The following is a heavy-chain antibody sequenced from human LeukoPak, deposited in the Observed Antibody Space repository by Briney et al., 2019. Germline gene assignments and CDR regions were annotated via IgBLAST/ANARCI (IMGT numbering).Heavy chain of an antibody. CDR2: ISTYSGTT. V-gene: IGHV1-18*01. CDR1: GYTFTSYG. D-gene: IGHD6-13*01. CDR3: ARDPLYTSSWYVVPDY. Sequence: ASVKVSCKASGYTFTSYGISWVRQAPGQGLGWMGWISTYSGTTNYTQKLQGRVTMTTDTSTTTAYMELRSLRSDDTAVYYCARDPLYTSSWYVVPDYWGQGTLVTVSS. J-gene: IGHJ4*02.